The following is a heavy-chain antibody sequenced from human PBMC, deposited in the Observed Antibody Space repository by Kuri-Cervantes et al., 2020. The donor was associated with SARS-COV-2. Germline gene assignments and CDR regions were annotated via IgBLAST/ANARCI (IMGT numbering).Heavy chain of an antibody. D-gene: IGHD2-2*01. J-gene: IGHJ4*02. CDR3: ARTLGEDIVVVPAATFDY. CDR2: ISYDGSNK. Sequence: LSLTCAASGFTFSSYAMHWVRQAPGKGLEWVAVISYDGSNKYYADSVKGRFTISRDNSKNTLYLQMSSLRAEDTAVYYCARTLGEDIVVVPAATFDYWGQGTLVTVSS. CDR1: GFTFSSYA. V-gene: IGHV3-30-3*01.